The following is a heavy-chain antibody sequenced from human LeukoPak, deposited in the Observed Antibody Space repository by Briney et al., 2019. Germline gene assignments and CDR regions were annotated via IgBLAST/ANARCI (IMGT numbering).Heavy chain of an antibody. D-gene: IGHD5-12*01. CDR1: GGTFSSYA. J-gene: IGHJ6*02. CDR2: IIPIFGTA. CDR3: AREEVAGTPTIYYYYGMDV. V-gene: IGHV1-69*01. Sequence: GASVKVSCKASGGTFSSYAISWVRQAPGQGLEWMGGIIPIFGTANYAQEFQGRVTITADESTSTAYMELSSLRSEDTAVYYCAREEVAGTPTIYYYYGMDVWGQGTTVTVSS.